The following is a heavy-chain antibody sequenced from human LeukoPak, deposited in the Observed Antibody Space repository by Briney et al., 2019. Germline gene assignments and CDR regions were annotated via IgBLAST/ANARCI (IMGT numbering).Heavy chain of an antibody. J-gene: IGHJ2*01. CDR2: ISAYNGNT. V-gene: IGHV1-18*01. CDR3: ARDSGAFDL. CDR1: GYTFNRNA. Sequence: ASVKVSCKASGYTFNRNAINWVRQAPGQGLEWMGWISAYNGNTNYAQKLQGRVTMTTDTSTSTAYMELRSLRSDDTAVYYCARDSGAFDLWGRGTLVTVSS.